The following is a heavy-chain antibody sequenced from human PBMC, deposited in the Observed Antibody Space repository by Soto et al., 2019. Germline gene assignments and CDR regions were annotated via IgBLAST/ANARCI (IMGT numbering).Heavy chain of an antibody. CDR3: ERCTPEDFWSGSYSGRIRLFDY. V-gene: IGHV1-8*01. D-gene: IGHD3-3*01. J-gene: IGHJ4*02. Sequence: QVQLVQSGAEVKKPGASVKVSCKASGYTFTSYDINWVRHATGQGLEWMGSMNPSSGNTGYGQKFQSRAIMLRNTSINTAYMELSSLGSEDTAVYYGERCTPEDFWSGSYSGRIRLFDYWGQGTLVTVSS. CDR1: GYTFTSYD. CDR2: MNPSSGNT.